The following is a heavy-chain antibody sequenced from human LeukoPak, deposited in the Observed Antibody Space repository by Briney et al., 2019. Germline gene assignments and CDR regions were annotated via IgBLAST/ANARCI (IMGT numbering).Heavy chain of an antibody. CDR1: GFTFSSYA. J-gene: IGHJ4*02. CDR3: AKDRSSYYFDY. V-gene: IGHV3-30-3*01. Sequence: PGRSLRLSCAASGFTFSSYAMHWVRQAPGKGLEWVTVISYDGSNKYYADSVKGRFTISRDNSKNTLYLQMNSLRAEDTAVYYCAKDRSSYYFDYWGQGTLVTVSS. CDR2: ISYDGSNK.